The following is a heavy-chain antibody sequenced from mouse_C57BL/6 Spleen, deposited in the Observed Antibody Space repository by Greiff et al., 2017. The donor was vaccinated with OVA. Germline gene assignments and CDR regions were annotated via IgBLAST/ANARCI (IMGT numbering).Heavy chain of an antibody. CDR3: ASNWDVSYAMDY. Sequence: EVQRVESVAELVRPGASVKLSCTASGFNIKNTYMHWVKQRPEQGLEWIGRIDPANGNTKYAPKFQGKATITADTSSNTAYLQLSSLTSEDTAIYYWASNWDVSYAMDYWGQGTSVTVSS. D-gene: IGHD4-1*01. CDR2: IDPANGNT. CDR1: GFNIKNTY. J-gene: IGHJ4*01. V-gene: IGHV14-3*01.